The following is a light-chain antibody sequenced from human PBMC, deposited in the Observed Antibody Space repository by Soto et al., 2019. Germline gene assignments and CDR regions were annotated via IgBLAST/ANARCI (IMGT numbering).Light chain of an antibody. Sequence: QSVLTQPASVSGSPGQSITISCTGTSSDVGGYNYVSWYQQHPGKAPKLMIYEVSNRPSGVSNRFSGSKSGNTASLTISGLQAEGEADYYCSSYTSSSTPYVFGTGTQLTVL. J-gene: IGLJ1*01. CDR3: SSYTSSSTPYV. CDR2: EVS. CDR1: SSDVGGYNY. V-gene: IGLV2-14*01.